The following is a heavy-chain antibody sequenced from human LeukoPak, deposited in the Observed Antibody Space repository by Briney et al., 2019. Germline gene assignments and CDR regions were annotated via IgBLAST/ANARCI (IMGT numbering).Heavy chain of an antibody. V-gene: IGHV4-34*01. CDR1: GGSFTGYY. CDR3: ARRYFDWLSPFWY. D-gene: IGHD3-9*01. CDR2: INHSGST. J-gene: IGHJ4*02. Sequence: SETLSLTSAVYGGSFTGYYWSWIRQPPGKGLEWIGEINHSGSTNYNPSLKSRVTISVDTSKNQFSLKLSSVTAADTAVYYCARRYFDWLSPFWYWGQGTLVTVSS.